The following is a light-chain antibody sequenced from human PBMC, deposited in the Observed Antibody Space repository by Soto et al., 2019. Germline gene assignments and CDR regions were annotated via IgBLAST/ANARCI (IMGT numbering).Light chain of an antibody. Sequence: DIQMTQSPSTLSASVGDRVIIICRASQSISSWLAWYQQKPGKAPKLLIYKASSLESGVPSRFSGSGSGTEFTLTISSLQPDDFATYYCQQYNSYLWTFGQGTKVEI. CDR3: QQYNSYLWT. CDR1: QSISSW. J-gene: IGKJ1*01. V-gene: IGKV1-5*03. CDR2: KAS.